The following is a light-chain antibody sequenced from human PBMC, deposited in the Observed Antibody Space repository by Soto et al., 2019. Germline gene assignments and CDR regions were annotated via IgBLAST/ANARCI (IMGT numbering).Light chain of an antibody. CDR1: QSVSSGY. CDR2: GAS. V-gene: IGKV3-20*01. CDR3: QQYGGSPT. Sequence: EIVLTQSPGTLSVSPXXSAXXXXXASQSVSSGYVAWYQQKPGQAPRLLIYGASSRDTGIPDRFSGSGSGTDFTLTISRLEPEDFAVYYCQQYGGSPTFGLGTKVDI. J-gene: IGKJ1*01.